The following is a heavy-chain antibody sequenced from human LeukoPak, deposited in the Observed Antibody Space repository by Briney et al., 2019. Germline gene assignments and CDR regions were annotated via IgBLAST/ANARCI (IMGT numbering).Heavy chain of an antibody. D-gene: IGHD4-17*01. CDR2: MSGSGGST. Sequence: PGGSLRLSYAASGFTFSSYAMSWVRQAPGKGLEWVSSMSGSGGSTYYADSVKGRFTISRDDSKNTLYLQMNSLGAEDTAVYYCARVRYGELDVWGQGTTVTVSS. V-gene: IGHV3-23*01. CDR1: GFTFSSYA. CDR3: ARVRYGELDV. J-gene: IGHJ6*02.